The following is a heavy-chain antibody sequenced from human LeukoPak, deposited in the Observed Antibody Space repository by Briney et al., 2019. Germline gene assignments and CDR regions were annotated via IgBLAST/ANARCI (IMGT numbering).Heavy chain of an antibody. CDR2: INHSGST. CDR3: ARGPWMTGTAMVSFDY. J-gene: IGHJ4*02. CDR1: GGSFSGYY. Sequence: SETLSLTCAVYGGSFSGYYWSWIRQPPGKGLEWIGEINHSGSTNYNPSLKSRVTISVDTSKNQFSLKLSSVTAADTAVYYCARGPWMTGTAMVSFDYWGQGTLVTVSS. D-gene: IGHD5-18*01. V-gene: IGHV4-34*01.